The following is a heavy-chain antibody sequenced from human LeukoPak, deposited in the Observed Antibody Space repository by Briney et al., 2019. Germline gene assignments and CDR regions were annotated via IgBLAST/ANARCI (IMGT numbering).Heavy chain of an antibody. V-gene: IGHV5-51*01. CDR3: ARHGNPPQPYYYDSSGYALGYGMDV. CDR1: GYSFTSYW. J-gene: IGHJ6*02. D-gene: IGHD3-22*01. CDR2: IYPGDSDT. Sequence: GASLQISCPGSGYSFTSYWIGWVRQLPGKGLEWMGIIYPGDSDTRYSPSFQGQVTISADKSISTAYLQWSSLKASDTAMYYCARHGNPPQPYYYDSSGYALGYGMDVWGQGTTVTVSS.